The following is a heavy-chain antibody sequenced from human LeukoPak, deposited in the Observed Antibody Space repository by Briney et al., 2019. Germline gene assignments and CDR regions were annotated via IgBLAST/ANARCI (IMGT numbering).Heavy chain of an antibody. CDR3: ASLEMATTTDIDY. D-gene: IGHD5-24*01. CDR1: GFTFSSYA. Sequence: GGSLRLSCAASGFTFSSYAMSWVRQAPGKGLEWVSVIYSGGSTYYADSVKGRFTISRDNSKNTLYLQMNSLRAEDTAVYYCASLEMATTTDIDYWGQGTLVTVSS. J-gene: IGHJ4*02. CDR2: IYSGGST. V-gene: IGHV3-66*01.